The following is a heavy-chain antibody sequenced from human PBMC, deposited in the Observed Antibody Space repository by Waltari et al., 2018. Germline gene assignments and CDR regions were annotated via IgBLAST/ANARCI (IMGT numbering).Heavy chain of an antibody. D-gene: IGHD3-22*01. Sequence: QVQLQESGPGLVKPSETLSLTCTVSGGSISSYYWSWIRQPAGKGLEWIGRIYTSGSTNYNPSLKSRVTMSVDTSKNQFSLKLSAVTAADTAVYYCARAKADSSGYYRRSGAFDIWGQGTMVTVSS. CDR2: IYTSGST. V-gene: IGHV4-4*07. CDR3: ARAKADSSGYYRRSGAFDI. CDR1: GGSISSYY. J-gene: IGHJ3*02.